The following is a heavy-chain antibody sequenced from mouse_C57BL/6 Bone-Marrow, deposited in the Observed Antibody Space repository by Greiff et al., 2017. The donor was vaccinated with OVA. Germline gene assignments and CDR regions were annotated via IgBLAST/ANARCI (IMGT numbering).Heavy chain of an antibody. V-gene: IGHV1-81*01. CDR3: AKERINWDLAY. CDR2: IYPRSGNT. CDR1: GYTFTSYG. Sequence: VQLQQSGAELARPGASVKLSCKASGYTFTSYGISWVKQRTGQGLEWIGEIYPRSGNTSYNEKFKGKATLTADNSSSTAYMELRSLTSEDSAVYFCAKERINWDLAYWGQGTLVTVSA. D-gene: IGHD4-1*02. J-gene: IGHJ3*01.